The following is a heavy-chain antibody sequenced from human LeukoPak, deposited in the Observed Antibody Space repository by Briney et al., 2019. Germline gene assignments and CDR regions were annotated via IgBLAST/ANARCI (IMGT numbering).Heavy chain of an antibody. V-gene: IGHV3-11*01. CDR3: VRWSPSTVTYDY. J-gene: IGHJ4*02. Sequence: GGSLRLSCAASGFTFNDYHMSWIRQAPGKGREGIAYVSSSGIIKYYPDSVKGRFTISRDNAKNSLSLQMNSLTAEDTAVYYCVRWSPSTVTYDYWGQGTLVTVSS. CDR1: GFTFNDYH. CDR2: VSSSGIIK. D-gene: IGHD4-17*01.